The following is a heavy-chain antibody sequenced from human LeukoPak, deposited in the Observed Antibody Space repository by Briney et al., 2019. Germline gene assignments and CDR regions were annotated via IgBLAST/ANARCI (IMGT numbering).Heavy chain of an antibody. D-gene: IGHD2-2*01. V-gene: IGHV4-61*02. CDR1: GGSISSGSYY. Sequence: PSQTLSLTCTVSGGSISSGSYYWSWIRQPAGKGLEWIGRIYTSGSTNYNPSLKSRVTISVDTSKNQFSLKLSSVTAADTAVYYCARSDDGSLPDWGQGTLVTVSS. J-gene: IGHJ4*02. CDR2: IYTSGST. CDR3: ARSDDGSLPD.